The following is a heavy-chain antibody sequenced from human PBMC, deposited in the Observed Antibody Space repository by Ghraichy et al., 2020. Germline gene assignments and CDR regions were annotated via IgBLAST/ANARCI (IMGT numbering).Heavy chain of an antibody. V-gene: IGHV3-33*01. J-gene: IGHJ4*02. Sequence: GGSLRLSCAASGFTFSSYGMHWVRQPPGKGLEWVAVIWYDGSIKYYADSVKGRFTISRDNSKNTLYMQMNSLRAEDTAVYYCARTRKYYYDSSGSGYYLDYWGQGALVTVSS. CDR3: ARTRKYYYDSSGSGYYLDY. CDR1: GFTFSSYG. CDR2: IWYDGSIK. D-gene: IGHD3-22*01.